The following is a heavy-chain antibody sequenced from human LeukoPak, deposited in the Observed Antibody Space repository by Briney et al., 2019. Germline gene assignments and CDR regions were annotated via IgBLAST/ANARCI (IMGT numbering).Heavy chain of an antibody. Sequence: GGSLRLSCAASGFTVSSNYMSWVRQAPGKGLEWVSVIYSGGSTYYADSVKGRFTISRDNSKNTLYPQMNSLRAEDTAVYYCARSSGSYLHIDYWGQGTLVTVSS. CDR3: ARSSGSYLHIDY. V-gene: IGHV3-53*01. D-gene: IGHD1-26*01. CDR2: IYSGGST. CDR1: GFTVSSNY. J-gene: IGHJ4*02.